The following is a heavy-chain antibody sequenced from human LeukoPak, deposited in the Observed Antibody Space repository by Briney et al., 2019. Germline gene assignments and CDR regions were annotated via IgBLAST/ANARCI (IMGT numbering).Heavy chain of an antibody. Sequence: GGSLRLSCAASGFTFSSFGMSWVRQAPGKGLEWVSAISSTGGTAHYADSVKGRFTISRDNSKNTVYLQMNSLRAEDTAVYYCARGEYNWNDLHLWGQGTLVTVSS. CDR3: ARGEYNWNDLHL. D-gene: IGHD1-20*01. CDR2: ISSTGGTA. V-gene: IGHV3-23*01. J-gene: IGHJ5*02. CDR1: GFTFSSFG.